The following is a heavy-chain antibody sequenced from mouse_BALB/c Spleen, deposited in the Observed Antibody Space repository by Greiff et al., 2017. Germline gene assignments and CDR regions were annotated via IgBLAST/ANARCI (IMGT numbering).Heavy chain of an antibody. CDR2: INSNGGST. J-gene: IGHJ3*01. Sequence: EVQLVESGGGLVQPGGSLKLSCAASGFTFSSFGMSWVRQTPDKRLELVATINSNGGSTYYPDSVKGRFTISRDNAKNTLYLQMSSLKSEDTAMYYCAREDYYGSSYFAYWGQGTLVTVSA. CDR3: AREDYYGSSYFAY. CDR1: GFTFSSFG. V-gene: IGHV5-6-3*01. D-gene: IGHD1-1*01.